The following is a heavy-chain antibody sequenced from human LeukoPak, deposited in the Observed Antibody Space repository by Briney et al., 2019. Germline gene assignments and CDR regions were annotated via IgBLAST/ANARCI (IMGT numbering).Heavy chain of an antibody. Sequence: GGSLRLSCAASGFTVSSNYMSWVRQAPGKGLEWVSVIYSGGTTYYADSVKGRFTISRDNSKNTLYLQMNSLRAEDTAVYYCAKQNYYDSSGYYYLSDYFDYWGQGTLVTVSS. CDR3: AKQNYYDSSGYYYLSDYFDY. J-gene: IGHJ4*02. D-gene: IGHD3-22*01. CDR1: GFTVSSNY. V-gene: IGHV3-66*04. CDR2: IYSGGTT.